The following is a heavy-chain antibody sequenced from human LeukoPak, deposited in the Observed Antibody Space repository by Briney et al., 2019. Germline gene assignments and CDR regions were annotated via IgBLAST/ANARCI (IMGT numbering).Heavy chain of an antibody. J-gene: IGHJ4*02. CDR1: GFTFSSYG. V-gene: IGHV3-23*01. CDR2: ISSGGGTT. D-gene: IGHD6-19*01. Sequence: GGSLRLSCAASGFTFSSYGMAWVRQAPGKGLEWVAVISSGGGTTYYADSVKGRFTISRDNSKRTLDLQMISLRAEDTALYYCAKGRTEVAWGSHFADWGQGTLVTVSS. CDR3: AKGRTEVAWGSHFAD.